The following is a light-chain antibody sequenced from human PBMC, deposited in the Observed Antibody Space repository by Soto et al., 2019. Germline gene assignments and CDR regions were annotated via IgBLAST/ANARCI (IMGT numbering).Light chain of an antibody. CDR3: QQYNHWYT. V-gene: IGKV3-15*01. Sequence: EIVMTQSPATLSVSPGERATLSCRASQSVGSNLAWYRQKPGQAPRLLIYGASTRATGIPARFSGSGSGTHFTLTISSLHSEDVAVYYCQQYNHWYTFGQGTRLEIK. CDR1: QSVGSN. CDR2: GAS. J-gene: IGKJ2*01.